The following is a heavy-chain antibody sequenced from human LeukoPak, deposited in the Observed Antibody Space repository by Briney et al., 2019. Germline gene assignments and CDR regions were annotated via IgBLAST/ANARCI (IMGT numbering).Heavy chain of an antibody. V-gene: IGHV1-18*01. CDR2: ISAYNGNT. J-gene: IGHJ5*02. D-gene: IGHD2-2*01. CDR3: ARQARGPIWRSSTSWRIRGNWFDP. CDR1: GYTFTSYG. Sequence: WASVKVSCKASGYTFTSYGISWVRQAPGQGLEWMGWISAYNGNTNYAQKLQGRVTMTTDTSTSTAYMELRSLRSDDTAVYYCARQARGPIWRSSTSWRIRGNWFDPWGQGTLVTVSS.